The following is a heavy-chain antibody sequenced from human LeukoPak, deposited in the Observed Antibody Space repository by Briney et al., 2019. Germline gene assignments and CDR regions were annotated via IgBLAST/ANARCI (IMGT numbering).Heavy chain of an antibody. CDR2: FDPEDGET. J-gene: IGHJ4*02. V-gene: IGHV1-24*01. Sequence: EASVKVSCKVSGYTLTELSMHWVRQAPGKGLEWMGGFDPEDGETIYAQKFQGRVTMTEDTSTDTAYMELSSPRSEDTAVYYCATAGITIFGVVTAFDYWGQGTLVTVSS. D-gene: IGHD3-3*01. CDR3: ATAGITIFGVVTAFDY. CDR1: GYTLTELS.